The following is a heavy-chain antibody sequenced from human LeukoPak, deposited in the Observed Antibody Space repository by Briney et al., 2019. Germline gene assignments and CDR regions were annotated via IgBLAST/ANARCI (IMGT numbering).Heavy chain of an antibody. D-gene: IGHD6-19*01. CDR2: IYPGDSDT. CDR3: ARYRSGWYTTIDY. CDR1: GYCFTSYW. V-gene: IGHV5-51*01. J-gene: IGHJ4*02. Sequence: GESLQISCKGSGYCFTSYWIGWVRQMPGKGLEWMGIIYPGDSDTRYSPSFEGQVTMSADMSISTAYLQWSTLKASDTAMYYCARYRSGWYTTIDYWGQGTLVTVSS.